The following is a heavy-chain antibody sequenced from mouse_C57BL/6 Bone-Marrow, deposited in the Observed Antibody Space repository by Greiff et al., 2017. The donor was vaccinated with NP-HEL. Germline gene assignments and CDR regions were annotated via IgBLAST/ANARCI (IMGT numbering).Heavy chain of an antibody. V-gene: IGHV5-6*02. CDR1: GFTFSSYG. J-gene: IGHJ4*01. CDR2: ISSGGSYT. D-gene: IGHD2-5*01. CDR3: ARRAYYSNYYAMDY. Sequence: EVKLVESGGDLVKPGGSLKLSCAASGFTFSSYGMSWVRKTPDKRMEWVATISSGGSYTYYPDSVKGRFTISSDNAKNTLYLQMSSLKSEDTAMYYCARRAYYSNYYAMDYWGQGTSVTVSS.